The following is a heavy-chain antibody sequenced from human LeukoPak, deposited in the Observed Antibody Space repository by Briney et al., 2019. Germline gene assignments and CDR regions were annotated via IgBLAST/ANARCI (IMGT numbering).Heavy chain of an antibody. D-gene: IGHD3-9*01. CDR2: ISGDGGST. CDR1: GFTFDDYA. V-gene: IGHV3-43*02. J-gene: IGHJ6*02. CDR3: AKDILYDILTGYYPSYGMDV. Sequence: GGSLRLSCAASGFTFDDYAMHWVRQAPGKGLEWVSLISGDGGSTYYADSVKGRFTISRDNSKTSLYLQMNSLRTEDTALYYCAKDILYDILTGYYPSYGMDVWGQGTTVTVSS.